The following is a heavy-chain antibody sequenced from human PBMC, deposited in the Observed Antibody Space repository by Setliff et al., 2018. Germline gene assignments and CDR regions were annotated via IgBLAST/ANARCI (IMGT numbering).Heavy chain of an antibody. CDR3: ARSPAVLGIVYLDP. CDR2: IIPIFGTP. Sequence: SVKVSCKASGGTFNSYAISWVRQAPGQGLEWMGGIIPIFGTPAYAQKFQDRVTITTDDSTSTAYMELDSLRSEDTAVYYCARSPAVLGIVYLDPWGQGTLVTVSS. D-gene: IGHD2-15*01. J-gene: IGHJ5*02. CDR1: GGTFNSYA. V-gene: IGHV1-69*05.